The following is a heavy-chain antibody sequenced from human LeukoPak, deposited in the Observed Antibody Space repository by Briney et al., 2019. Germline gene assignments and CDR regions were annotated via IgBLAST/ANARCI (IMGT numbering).Heavy chain of an antibody. CDR2: IKQDGSEK. CDR3: ARDYYDSSGYRAFDI. D-gene: IGHD3-22*01. J-gene: IGHJ3*02. CDR1: GFTFSSYW. Sequence: PGGSLRLSCAASGFTFSSYWMSWVRQAPGKGLEWVANIKQDGSEKYYVDSVKGRFTISRDNARNSLYLQMNSLRAEDTAVYYCARDYYDSSGYRAFDIWGQGTMVTVSS. V-gene: IGHV3-7*01.